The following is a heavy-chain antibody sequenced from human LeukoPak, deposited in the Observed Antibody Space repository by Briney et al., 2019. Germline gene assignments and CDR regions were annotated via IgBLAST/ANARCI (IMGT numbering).Heavy chain of an antibody. CDR3: ARRPAGYYYGMDV. CDR2: INHSGST. D-gene: IGHD6-25*01. J-gene: IGHJ6*02. V-gene: IGHV4-34*09. Sequence: SETLSLTCAVYGGSFSGYYWSWIRQPPGKGLEWIGEINHSGSTNYNPSLKSRVTISVDTSKNQFSLKLSSVTAADTAVYYCARRPAGYYYGMDVWGQGTTVTVSS. CDR1: GGSFSGYY.